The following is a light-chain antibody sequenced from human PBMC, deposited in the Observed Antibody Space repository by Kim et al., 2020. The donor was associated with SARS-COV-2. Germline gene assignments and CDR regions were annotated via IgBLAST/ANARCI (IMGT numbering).Light chain of an antibody. CDR1: QDISNF. V-gene: IGKV1-27*01. Sequence: GDKVSITCRSSQDISNFLAWYQQKPGKVPQLLIYAASVLQSGVPSRFSGSGSGTDFTLTINSLQPEDVATYYCQRYRSAPWTFGQGTKVDI. J-gene: IGKJ1*01. CDR3: QRYRSAPWT. CDR2: AAS.